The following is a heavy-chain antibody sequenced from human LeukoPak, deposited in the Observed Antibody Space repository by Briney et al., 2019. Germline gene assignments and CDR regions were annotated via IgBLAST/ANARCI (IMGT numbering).Heavy chain of an antibody. CDR3: ARGVVPAAIGWFDP. J-gene: IGHJ5*02. D-gene: IGHD2-2*01. V-gene: IGHV1-69*13. Sequence: GASVKVSCKASGGTFSSYAISWVRQAPGQGLEWMGGIIPIFGTANYAQKFQGRVTITADESTSAAYMELSSLRSEDTAVYYCARGVVPAAIGWFDPWGQGTLVTVSS. CDR2: IIPIFGTA. CDR1: GGTFSSYA.